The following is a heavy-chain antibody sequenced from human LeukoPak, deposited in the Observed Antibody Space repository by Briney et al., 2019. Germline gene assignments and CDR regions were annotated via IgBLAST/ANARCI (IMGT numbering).Heavy chain of an antibody. D-gene: IGHD2-2*01. J-gene: IGHJ6*02. CDR3: ARDPPYCSSISSPDYYCGMDV. V-gene: IGHV1-18*01. CDR1: GYTFTSYG. Sequence: ASVKVSCKASGYTFTSYGISWVRQAPGQGLEWMGWISAYNGNTNYAQKLQGRVTMTTDTSTCTAYMELRSLRSDDTAVYYCARDPPYCSSISSPDYYCGMDVWGQGTTVTVSS. CDR2: ISAYNGNT.